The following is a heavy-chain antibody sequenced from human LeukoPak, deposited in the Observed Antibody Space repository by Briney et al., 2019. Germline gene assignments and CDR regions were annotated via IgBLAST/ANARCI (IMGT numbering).Heavy chain of an antibody. Sequence: PGGSLRLSCAASGFTFSSYWMHWVRQAPGKGLVWVSRINSDGSSTSYADSVKGRFTISRDNAKNTLYLQMNSLRAEDTAVYYCAKDTTSGIIVVVVAATPPTFDYWAREPWSPSPQ. CDR2: INSDGSST. D-gene: IGHD2-15*01. V-gene: IGHV3-74*01. CDR1: GFTFSSYW. J-gene: IGHJ4*02. CDR3: AKDTTSGIIVVVVAATPPTFDY.